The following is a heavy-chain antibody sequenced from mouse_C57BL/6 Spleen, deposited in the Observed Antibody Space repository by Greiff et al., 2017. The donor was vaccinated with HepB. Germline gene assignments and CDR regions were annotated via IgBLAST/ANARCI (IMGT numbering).Heavy chain of an antibody. J-gene: IGHJ1*03. CDR3: ARDRYYGNSLWYFDV. Sequence: QVQLQQSGPELVKPGASVKISCKASGYAFSSSWMNWVKQRPGKGLEWIGRIYPGDGDTNYNGKFKGKATLTADKASSTDYMQLSSLTSEDSAVYFCARDRYYGNSLWYFDVWGTGTTVTVSS. CDR2: IYPGDGDT. CDR1: GYAFSSSW. V-gene: IGHV1-82*01. D-gene: IGHD2-1*01.